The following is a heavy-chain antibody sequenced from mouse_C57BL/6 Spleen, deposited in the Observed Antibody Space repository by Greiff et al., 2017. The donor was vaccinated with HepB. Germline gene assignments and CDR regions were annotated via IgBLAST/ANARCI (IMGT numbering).Heavy chain of an antibody. D-gene: IGHD1-1*01. CDR1: GYTFTSYT. CDR2: INPSSGYT. V-gene: IGHV1-4*01. Sequence: QVQLQQSGAELARPGASVKMSCKASGYTFTSYTMHWVKQRPGQGLEWIGYINPSSGYTKYNQKFKDKATLTADKSSSTAYMQLSSLTSEDSAVYYCARNYYGSSYPRYFDVWGTGTTVTVSS. CDR3: ARNYYGSSYPRYFDV. J-gene: IGHJ1*03.